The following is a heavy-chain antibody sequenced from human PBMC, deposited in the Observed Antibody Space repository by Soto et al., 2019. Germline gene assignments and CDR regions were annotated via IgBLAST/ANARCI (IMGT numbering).Heavy chain of an antibody. Sequence: PSETLSLTCTVSGDSISTFYWSWIRQHPGKGLVWIGHIFYSGSTDYNPSLKSRLTISVDTSKNQFSLKLNSVTAADTAVYYCARVTASARIDYWGQGTLVTVSS. CDR3: ARVTASARIDY. CDR1: GDSISTFY. V-gene: IGHV4-59*06. D-gene: IGHD2-21*01. CDR2: IFYSGST. J-gene: IGHJ4*02.